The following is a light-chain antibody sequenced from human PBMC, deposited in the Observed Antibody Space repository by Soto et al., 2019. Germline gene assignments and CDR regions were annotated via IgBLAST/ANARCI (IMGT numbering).Light chain of an antibody. CDR1: ALPKQY. J-gene: IGLJ3*02. V-gene: IGLV3-25*02. Sequence: SYELTQPPSVSVSPGQTARISCFGSALPKQYAFWYQQKPGQTSVLVIYKDVERPSGIPERFSGSTSGTTVTLTISGVQAEDEADYFCQSADDSGTYRVFGGGTKLTVL. CDR2: KDV. CDR3: QSADDSGTYRV.